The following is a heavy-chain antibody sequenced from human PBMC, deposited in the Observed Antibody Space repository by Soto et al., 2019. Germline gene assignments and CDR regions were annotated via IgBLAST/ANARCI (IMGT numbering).Heavy chain of an antibody. CDR1: GYSVTSSDYY. CDR3: APLSVSLSGPYGIHV. D-gene: IGHD2-15*01. J-gene: IGHJ6*02. Sequence: SETLSLTCSGSGYSVTSSDYYWAWIRQPPGKGLEWIGSMFYSGLTYYNPSLKSRVTLSVDTSKNKFSVRLNSVTAADTAVYYCAPLSVSLSGPYGIHVWGQGTTVTVSS. CDR2: MFYSGLT. V-gene: IGHV4-39*01.